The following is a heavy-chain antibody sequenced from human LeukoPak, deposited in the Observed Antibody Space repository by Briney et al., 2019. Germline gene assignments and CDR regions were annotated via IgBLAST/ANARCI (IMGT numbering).Heavy chain of an antibody. CDR2: INWNGGST. V-gene: IGHV3-20*04. Sequence: GGSLRLSCAASGFTFDDYGMSWVRQAPGKGLEWVSGINWNGGSTGYADSVKGRFTISRDNAKNSLYLQMNSLRTEDKALYYCAKGSGTYQGPFDYWGQGTLVTVSS. CDR1: GFTFDDYG. J-gene: IGHJ4*02. CDR3: AKGSGTYQGPFDY. D-gene: IGHD1-26*01.